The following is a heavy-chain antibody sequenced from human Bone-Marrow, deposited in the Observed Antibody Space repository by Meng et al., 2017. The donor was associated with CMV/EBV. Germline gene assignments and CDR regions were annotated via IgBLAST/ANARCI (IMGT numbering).Heavy chain of an antibody. CDR3: ARFEQLVVDY. CDR1: GFTFSSYG. D-gene: IGHD6-6*01. J-gene: IGHJ4*02. Sequence: GESLKISCAASGFTFSSYGMHWVRQAPGKGLEWVAFIRYDGSNKYYADSVKGRFTISRDNAKNSLYLQMNSLRAEDTAVYYCARFEQLVVDYWGQGTLVTVSS. V-gene: IGHV3-30*02. CDR2: IRYDGSNK.